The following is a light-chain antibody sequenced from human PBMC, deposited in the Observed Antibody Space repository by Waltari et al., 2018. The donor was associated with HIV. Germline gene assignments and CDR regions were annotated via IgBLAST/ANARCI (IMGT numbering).Light chain of an antibody. Sequence: DIVMTQSPDSLAVSLGERATINSKSSQSVLFSSNNKNYLAWYQQKPGQPPKLLIYWASTRESGVPDRFSGSGSGTDFTLTISSLQAEDVAVYYCQQYYTTPWRFGTGTKVDIK. CDR1: QSVLFSSNNKNY. CDR2: WAS. V-gene: IGKV4-1*01. J-gene: IGKJ3*01. CDR3: QQYYTTPWR.